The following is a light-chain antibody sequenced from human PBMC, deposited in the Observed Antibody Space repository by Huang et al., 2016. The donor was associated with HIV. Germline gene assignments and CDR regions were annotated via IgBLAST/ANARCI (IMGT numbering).Light chain of an antibody. CDR2: GAS. J-gene: IGKJ2*01. CDR3: QQYNNWPPDPT. CDR1: QSVSSN. V-gene: IGKV3-15*01. Sequence: EIVMTQSPATLSVFPGERVTFSCRASQSVSSNLAWYQQKPGQVPRLRIYGASTRATGIPDRFSGSGSDTEFTLTVSSLQSEDFAFYYCQQYNNWPPDPTFGQGTKLEIK.